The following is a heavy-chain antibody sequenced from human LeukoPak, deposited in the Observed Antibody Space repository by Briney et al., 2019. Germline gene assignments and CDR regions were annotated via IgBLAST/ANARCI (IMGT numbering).Heavy chain of an antibody. CDR3: TRHEYYDSSGYYYSDAFDI. D-gene: IGHD3-22*01. CDR2: FRSKANSYAT. J-gene: IGHJ3*02. Sequence: PGGSLGLSCAASGVTFSGSAMHWVRHASGEGLEWVCRFRSKANSYATAYAASVKGRFTISRDDSKNTAYLQMNSLKTEDTAVYYCTRHEYYDSSGYYYSDAFDIWGQGTMVTVSS. CDR1: GVTFSGSA. V-gene: IGHV3-73*01.